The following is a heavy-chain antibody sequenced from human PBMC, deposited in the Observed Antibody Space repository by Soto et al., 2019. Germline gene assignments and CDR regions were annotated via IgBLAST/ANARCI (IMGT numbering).Heavy chain of an antibody. CDR3: ARGGRYSYGPLNWFDP. D-gene: IGHD5-18*01. Sequence: PSETLSLTCTVSGGSISSSTYYWGWIRQPPGKGLEWIGRIYYSGSTYYNPSLKSRVTISVDTSKNQFSLKLSSVTAADTAVYYCARGGRYSYGPLNWFDPWGQGTLVTV. CDR2: IYYSGST. CDR1: GGSISSSTYY. V-gene: IGHV4-39*07. J-gene: IGHJ5*02.